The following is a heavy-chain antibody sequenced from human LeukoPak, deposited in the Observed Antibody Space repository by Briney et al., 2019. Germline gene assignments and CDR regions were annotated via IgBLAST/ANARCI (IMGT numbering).Heavy chain of an antibody. Sequence: ASVKVSCKASGYTFTSYAMNWVRQAPGQGLEWMGWINTSTGNPTYAQGFTGRFVFSLDTSVSTAYLQISSLKAEDTAVYHCARDQLRITMVRGVILDPDAFDIWGQGTMVTVSS. D-gene: IGHD3-10*01. V-gene: IGHV7-4-1*02. CDR1: GYTFTSYA. J-gene: IGHJ3*02. CDR3: ARDQLRITMVRGVILDPDAFDI. CDR2: INTSTGNP.